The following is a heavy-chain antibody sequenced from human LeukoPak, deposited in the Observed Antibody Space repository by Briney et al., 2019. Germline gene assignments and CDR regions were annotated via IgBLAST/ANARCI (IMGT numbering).Heavy chain of an antibody. J-gene: IGHJ6*03. CDR3: PRAVCPTIKFCDSSYFMDV. V-gene: IGHV3-20*04. CDR2: INWNVAST. D-gene: IGHD6-6*01. Sequence: GGSLRLSCAASGVSFDDLGITWVREVPGKGLGWGAGINWNVASTGYADSVRGRFTISRGNPKNSLYLQMNSLRADHTALYYCPRAVCPTIKFCDSSYFMDVWGKGTTVNV. CDR1: GVSFDDLG.